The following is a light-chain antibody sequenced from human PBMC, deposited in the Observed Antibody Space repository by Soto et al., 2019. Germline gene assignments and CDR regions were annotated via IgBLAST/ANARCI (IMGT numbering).Light chain of an antibody. Sequence: SYELTQPPSVSVSPGQTARITCSGDALPKQYAYWYQQKPGQAPVLVIYKDSERPSGIHERFSGSSSGTTVTLTISGVQAEDEADYYCQSADSSGTYAVFGGGTQLTVL. V-gene: IGLV3-25*03. CDR1: ALPKQY. CDR2: KDS. CDR3: QSADSSGTYAV. J-gene: IGLJ7*01.